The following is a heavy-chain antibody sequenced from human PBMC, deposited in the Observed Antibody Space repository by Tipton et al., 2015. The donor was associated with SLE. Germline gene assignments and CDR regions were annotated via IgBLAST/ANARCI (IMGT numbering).Heavy chain of an antibody. J-gene: IGHJ6*02. D-gene: IGHD3-3*01. CDR3: ARLRISGVLTGSYEYGMDV. Sequence: TLSLTCNVSGVSISSSYWSWIRQPAGKGLEWIGRIYTSGATDDNPSLKSRVTMSVDMSKNQFSLKLSSVTAADTAVYYCARLRISGVLTGSYEYGMDVWGQGTAVTVSS. CDR1: GVSISSSY. V-gene: IGHV4-4*07. CDR2: IYTSGAT.